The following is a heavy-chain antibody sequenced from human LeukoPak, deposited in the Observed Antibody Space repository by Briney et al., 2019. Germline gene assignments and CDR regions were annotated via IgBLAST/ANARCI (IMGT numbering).Heavy chain of an antibody. CDR1: GFTFSNYA. J-gene: IGHJ4*02. Sequence: PGGSLRLSCAASGFTFSNYAMSWVRQAPGKGLEWVSGISASGGTIHYADSVKGRFTISRDNSKNTVYLQMSSLRAEDTAVYYCAKHYDISGYYPYWGQGTLVTVSS. CDR3: AKHYDISGYYPY. CDR2: ISASGGTI. V-gene: IGHV3-23*01. D-gene: IGHD3-22*01.